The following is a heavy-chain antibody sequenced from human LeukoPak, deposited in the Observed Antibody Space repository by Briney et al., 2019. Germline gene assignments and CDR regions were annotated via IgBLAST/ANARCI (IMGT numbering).Heavy chain of an antibody. V-gene: IGHV3-23*01. CDR3: ARVRDSSSWSGDNWFDP. D-gene: IGHD6-13*01. CDR1: GFTFSGYA. Sequence: PGRSLRLSCAASGFTFSGYAMSWVRQAPGKGLEWVAVISGSDGRTNYADSVKGRFTISRDNAKNSLYLQMNSLRAEDTAVYYCARVRDSSSWSGDNWFDPWGQGTLVTVSS. J-gene: IGHJ5*02. CDR2: ISGSDGRT.